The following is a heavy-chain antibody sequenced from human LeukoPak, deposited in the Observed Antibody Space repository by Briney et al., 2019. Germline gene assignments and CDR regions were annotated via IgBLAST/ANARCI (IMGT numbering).Heavy chain of an antibody. CDR2: INHSGST. Sequence: SETLSLTCAVYGGSFSGYYWSWIRQPPGKGLEWIGEINHSGSTNYNPSLKSRVTISVDTPKNQFSLKLSSVTAADTAVYYCARRFYYGSGESKFYYYYYYGMDVWGQGTTVTVSS. D-gene: IGHD3-10*01. J-gene: IGHJ6*02. CDR1: GGSFSGYY. V-gene: IGHV4-34*01. CDR3: ARRFYYGSGESKFYYYYYYGMDV.